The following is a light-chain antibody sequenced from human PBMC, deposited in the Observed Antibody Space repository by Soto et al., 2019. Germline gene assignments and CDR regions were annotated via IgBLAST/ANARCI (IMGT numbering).Light chain of an antibody. J-gene: IGKJ1*01. CDR2: KAS. CDR3: QQYKSYSQT. CDR1: QSISSY. V-gene: IGKV1-5*03. Sequence: DIQMTPSPSTLSASVGDRVTITCRGRQSISSYLAWYQQKPGEAPKLLIYKASTLETGVPSRFSGRGSGTEITITISRLPPDDFTTYYCQQYKSYSQTFGQGTKVEIK.